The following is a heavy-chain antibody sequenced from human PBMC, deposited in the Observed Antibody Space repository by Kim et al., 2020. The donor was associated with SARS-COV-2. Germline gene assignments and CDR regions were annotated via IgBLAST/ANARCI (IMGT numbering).Heavy chain of an antibody. CDR1: DGSISSSSYY. J-gene: IGHJ4*02. CDR3: ARRIGDTDMAAFDY. V-gene: IGHV4-39*01. Sequence: SETLSLTCTVSDGSISSSSYYWGWIRQPPGKGLEWIGSIYYSGSTYYKSSLKSRVTISVDTSKNQFSLKLSSVTAADTAVYYCARRIGDTDMAAFDYWGQGTLVTVSS. CDR2: IYYSGST. D-gene: IGHD5-18*01.